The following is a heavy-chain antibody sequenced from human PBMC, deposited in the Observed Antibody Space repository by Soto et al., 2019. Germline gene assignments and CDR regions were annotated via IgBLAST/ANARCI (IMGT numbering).Heavy chain of an antibody. CDR3: ARGRASGSQCLLDY. V-gene: IGHV1-8*01. J-gene: IGHJ4*01. D-gene: IGHD3-10*01. Sequence: XSVKVSCKAPGDTFTTYDTNCVRQGPGHGLEWMGWINPNSGNIGYAQRFQGRVTMTRDTAIRTAYMEVSSLRSDDTAVYYCARGRASGSQCLLDYSGHGKLVTVSS. CDR1: GDTFTTYD. CDR2: INPNSGNI.